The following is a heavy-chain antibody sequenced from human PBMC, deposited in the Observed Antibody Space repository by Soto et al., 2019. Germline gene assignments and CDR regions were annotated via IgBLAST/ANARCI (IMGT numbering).Heavy chain of an antibody. CDR2: IKQDGSEK. V-gene: IGHV3-7*01. Sequence: GGSLRLSCAASGFTFSSYWMSWVRQAPGKGLEWVANIKQDGSEKYYVDSVKGRFTISRDNAKNSLYLQMNSLGAEDTAVYYCARDPLIPSYDYIWGSYRSSAFDIWGQGTMVTVSS. CDR1: GFTFSSYW. CDR3: ARDPLIPSYDYIWGSYRSSAFDI. J-gene: IGHJ3*02. D-gene: IGHD3-16*02.